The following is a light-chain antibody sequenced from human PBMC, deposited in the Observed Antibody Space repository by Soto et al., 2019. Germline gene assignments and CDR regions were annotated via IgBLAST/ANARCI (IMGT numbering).Light chain of an antibody. CDR3: QQYETSPRT. Sequence: EIVLTQSPGTLSLSPGERTTLSCRASQSVSSNFLDWYQQKPGQAPRLLIYGASSRATGIPDRFSGSGSGTDFTLPISRLEPEDFAVYYCQQYETSPRTFGHGTKVEI. CDR1: QSVSSNF. CDR2: GAS. V-gene: IGKV3-20*01. J-gene: IGKJ1*01.